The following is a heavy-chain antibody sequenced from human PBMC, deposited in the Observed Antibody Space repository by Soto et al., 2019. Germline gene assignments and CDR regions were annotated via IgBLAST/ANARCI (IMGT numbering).Heavy chain of an antibody. Sequence: GESLKISFAASGFTFSSYWMSWVRQAPGKGLEGVANIKQDGSEKYYVDSVKGRFTISRDNAKNSLYLQMNSLRDEDTAVYYCARLGEGSGWYGDYYYYMDVWGKGTTVTVSS. V-gene: IGHV3-7*01. CDR2: IKQDGSEK. D-gene: IGHD6-19*01. CDR3: ARLGEGSGWYGDYYYYMDV. CDR1: GFTFSSYW. J-gene: IGHJ6*03.